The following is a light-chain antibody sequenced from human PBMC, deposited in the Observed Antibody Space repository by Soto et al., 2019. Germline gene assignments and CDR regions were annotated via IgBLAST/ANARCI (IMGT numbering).Light chain of an antibody. V-gene: IGKV3-11*01. Sequence: EIVLTQSPATLSLSPGERATFSCRASQSVSSYLAWFQQKPGQAPRLLIYDASHRATGIAARFSGSGSQTDFTLPISSLEPEDFAVYYCQQHSNWPPSIPFGQGTRLEIK. J-gene: IGKJ5*01. CDR1: QSVSSY. CDR2: DAS. CDR3: QQHSNWPPSIP.